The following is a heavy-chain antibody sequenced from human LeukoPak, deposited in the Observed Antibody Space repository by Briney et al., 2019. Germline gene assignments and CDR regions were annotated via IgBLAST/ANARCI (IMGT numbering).Heavy chain of an antibody. Sequence: ASVTVSFTASVYTFTNYGISWVRQAPGQGREWMGWISAYNGKTNYAQKLQGRITITTDTYTKTAYMDLRRLRSDDTAVYYCARDYYDSSGYLRDYWGQGTLVTVSS. V-gene: IGHV1-18*01. J-gene: IGHJ4*02. CDR2: ISAYNGKT. CDR3: ARDYYDSSGYLRDY. CDR1: VYTFTNYG. D-gene: IGHD3-22*01.